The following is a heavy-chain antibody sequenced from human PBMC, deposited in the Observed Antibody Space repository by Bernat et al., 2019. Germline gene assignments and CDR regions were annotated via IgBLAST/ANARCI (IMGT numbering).Heavy chain of an antibody. CDR3: ARDQAIGY. CDR2: ISSSISTI. CDR1: GFSFSNYN. V-gene: IGHV3-48*02. D-gene: IGHD3-10*01. J-gene: IGHJ4*02. Sequence: EVQLVESGGGLVQPGGSLRLSCAASGFSFSNYNMNWVRKAPGKGLEWVSYISSSISTIYYANSEKGRFTISRDNAKNSLYLKMNSLRDEDTAVYYCARDQAIGYWGQGTLVTVSS.